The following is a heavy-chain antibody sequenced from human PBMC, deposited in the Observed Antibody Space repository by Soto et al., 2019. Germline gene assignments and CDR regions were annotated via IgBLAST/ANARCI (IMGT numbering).Heavy chain of an antibody. CDR3: ARDPRPDPDQPFPRGWFDP. J-gene: IGHJ5*02. V-gene: IGHV4-61*01. CDR1: GGSCSSGSYY. Sequence: QVQLQESGPGLVKPSETLSITCTVSGGSCSSGSYYWSWIRQPPGKGLEGIGYIYYIGSTNYNPSLTSRVTISVDTSKNQFSLKLSSVTAADTAVYYCARDPRPDPDQPFPRGWFDPWGQGTLVTVSS. CDR2: IYYIGST. D-gene: IGHD2-2*01.